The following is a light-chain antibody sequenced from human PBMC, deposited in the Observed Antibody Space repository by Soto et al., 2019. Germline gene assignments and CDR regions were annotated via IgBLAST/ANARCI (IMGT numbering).Light chain of an antibody. CDR1: RSLVHSDGNIY. J-gene: IGKJ4*01. CDR3: LQATHWPLT. Sequence: DVVLTQSPLSLSVTLGQPSSISCGASRSLVHSDGNIYLIWFQQRPGQSPRRLIYQVSNRDSGVPDRFSGSGSVTDFTLKISRVEAEDVGVYYCLQATHWPLTFGGGTKVDIK. CDR2: QVS. V-gene: IGKV2-30*02.